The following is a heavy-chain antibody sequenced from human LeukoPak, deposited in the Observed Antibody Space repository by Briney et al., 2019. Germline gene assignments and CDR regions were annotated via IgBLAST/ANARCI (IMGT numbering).Heavy chain of an antibody. CDR3: ATGLQGYYYMDV. V-gene: IGHV1-8*02. CDR2: MNPNSGNT. J-gene: IGHJ6*03. D-gene: IGHD4-11*01. CDR1: GYTFTSYD. Sequence: ASVTVSCKASGYTFTSYDINWVRQATGQGLEWMGWMNPNSGNTGYAQKFQGRVTMTEDTSTDTAYMELSSLRSEDTAVYYCATGLQGYYYMDVWGKGTTVTVSS.